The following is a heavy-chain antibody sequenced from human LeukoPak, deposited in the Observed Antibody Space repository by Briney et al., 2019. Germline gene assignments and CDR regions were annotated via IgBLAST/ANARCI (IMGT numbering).Heavy chain of an antibody. CDR2: IIPIFGTA. J-gene: IGHJ5*02. CDR3: ARRDGYNPFDP. CDR1: GYTFTSYG. Sequence: ASVKVSCKASGYTFTSYGISWVRQAPGQGLEWMGGIIPIFGTANYAQKFQGRVTITADESTSTAYMELSSLRSEDTAVYYCARRDGYNPFDPWGQGTLVTVSS. V-gene: IGHV1-69*13. D-gene: IGHD5-24*01.